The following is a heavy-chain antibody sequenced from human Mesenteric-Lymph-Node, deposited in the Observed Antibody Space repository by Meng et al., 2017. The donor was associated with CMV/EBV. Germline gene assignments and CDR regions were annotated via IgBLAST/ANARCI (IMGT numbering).Heavy chain of an antibody. CDR2: IIPIFGTA. CDR1: GGTFNKFA. D-gene: IGHD5-12*01. CDR3: ATSSGYDILPYDAFDI. Sequence: SVKVSCKASGGTFNKFAMTWVRQAPGQGLEWMGGIIPIFGTANYAQKLQGRVTMTTDTSTSTAYMELRSLRSDDTAVYYCATSSGYDILPYDAFDIWGQGTMVTVSS. J-gene: IGHJ3*02. V-gene: IGHV1-69*05.